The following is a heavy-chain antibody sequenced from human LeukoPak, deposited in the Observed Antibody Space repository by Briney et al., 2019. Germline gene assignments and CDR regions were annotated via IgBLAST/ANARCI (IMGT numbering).Heavy chain of an antibody. J-gene: IGHJ6*04. Sequence: GGSLRLSCAASGFTSSDYYMSWIRQAPGKGLEWVSAISGSGGSAYYADSVKGRFTISRDNSKNTLYLQMNSLRAEDTAVYYCAKIIAAAGTAVWGKGTTVTISS. CDR1: GFTSSDYY. V-gene: IGHV3-23*01. CDR2: ISGSGGSA. CDR3: AKIIAAAGTAV. D-gene: IGHD6-13*01.